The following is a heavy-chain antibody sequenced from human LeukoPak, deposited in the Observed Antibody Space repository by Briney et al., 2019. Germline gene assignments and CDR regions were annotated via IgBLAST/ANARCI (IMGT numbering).Heavy chain of an antibody. D-gene: IGHD3-10*01. CDR3: ARTGITMVRGVNDAFDI. J-gene: IGHJ3*02. CDR2: IWYDGSNK. V-gene: IGHV3-33*01. CDR1: GFTLSSYG. Sequence: GRSLRLSCAASGFTLSSYGMHWVRQAPGKGLEWVAVIWYDGSNKYYADSVKGRFTISRDNSKNTLYLQMNSLRAEDTAVYYCARTGITMVRGVNDAFDIWGQGTMVTVSS.